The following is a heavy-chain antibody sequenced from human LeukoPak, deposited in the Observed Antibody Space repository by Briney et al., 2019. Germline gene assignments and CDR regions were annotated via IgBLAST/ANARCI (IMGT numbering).Heavy chain of an antibody. CDR1: SYTFTNYG. CDR2: ISAYNDNT. J-gene: IGHJ4*02. CDR3: ARDQPGETLAEY. V-gene: IGHV1-18*01. D-gene: IGHD2-21*01. Sequence: GASVKVSCKASSYTFTNYGISWVRQAPGQGLEWMGWISAYNDNTNYAQNLQGRVTMTTDTSTSTAYMELRSLRSDDTAVYYCARDQPGETLAEYWGQGTLVTVSS.